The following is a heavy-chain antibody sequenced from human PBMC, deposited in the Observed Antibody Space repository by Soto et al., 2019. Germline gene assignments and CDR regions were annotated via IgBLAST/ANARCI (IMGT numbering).Heavy chain of an antibody. J-gene: IGHJ4*02. CDR3: ARGGGYCTPTSCAIDS. Sequence: EVQLLESGGGLVQPGGSLRLSCVASRFDFSSYEMSWVRQAAGKGHEWVSRVSLTGDRTNYAGSVKGRFTVSRDNFKNALYLEMDSLRPDDTAIYSCARGGGYCTPTSCAIDSWGRGTPGTVSS. CDR1: RFDFSSYE. V-gene: IGHV3-23*01. CDR2: VSLTGDRT. D-gene: IGHD2-8*01.